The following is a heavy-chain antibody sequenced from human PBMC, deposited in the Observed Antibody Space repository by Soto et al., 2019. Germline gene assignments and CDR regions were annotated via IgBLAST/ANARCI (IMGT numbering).Heavy chain of an antibody. Sequence: ASVKVSCKASGYTFTTCDIHWVRQAPGRGLEWMGWMNPSTGKTGNAQRFQGRVTMTRDTSTSTAYMEVSSLRSEDTGVYYCVRRKERSGPHYFDAWGQGPLVTFSS. CDR2: MNPSTGKT. CDR1: GYTFTTCD. V-gene: IGHV1-8*02. J-gene: IGHJ4*02. CDR3: VRRKERSGPHYFDA.